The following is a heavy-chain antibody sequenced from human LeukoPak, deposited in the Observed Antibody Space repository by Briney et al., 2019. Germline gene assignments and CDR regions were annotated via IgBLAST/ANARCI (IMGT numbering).Heavy chain of an antibody. CDR3: ARVFSDGYNWAYFDY. CDR1: GGSFSGYY. D-gene: IGHD5-24*01. Sequence: PSETLSLTCAVYGGSFSGYYWSWIRQPPGKGLEWIGYIYYSGSTNYNPSLKSRVTISVDTSKNQFSLKLSSVTAADTAVYYCARVFSDGYNWAYFDYWGQGTLVTVSS. CDR2: IYYSGST. V-gene: IGHV4-59*01. J-gene: IGHJ4*02.